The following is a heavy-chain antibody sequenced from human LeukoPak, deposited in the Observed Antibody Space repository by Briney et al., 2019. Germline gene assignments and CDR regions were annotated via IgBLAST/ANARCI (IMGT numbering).Heavy chain of an antibody. CDR2: IYTSGST. Sequence: SETLSLTCTVSGGSISSSSYYWSWIRQPAGKGLEWIGRIYTSGSTNYNPSLKSRVTMSVDTSKNQFSLKLSSVTAADTAVYHCARDWTRDGYNNWYFDLWGRGTLVTVSS. CDR3: ARDWTRDGYNNWYFDL. V-gene: IGHV4-61*02. CDR1: GGSISSSSYY. D-gene: IGHD5-24*01. J-gene: IGHJ2*01.